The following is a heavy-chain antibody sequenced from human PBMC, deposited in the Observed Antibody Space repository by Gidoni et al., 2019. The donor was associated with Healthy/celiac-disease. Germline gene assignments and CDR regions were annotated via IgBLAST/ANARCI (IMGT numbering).Heavy chain of an antibody. CDR3: ARADDFWSGYYYYFDY. CDR1: GFTFSSYS. J-gene: IGHJ4*02. D-gene: IGHD3-3*01. V-gene: IGHV3-48*02. Sequence: EVQLVESGGGLVQPGGSLRLSCAASGFTFSSYSMNWVRQAPGKGLEWVSYISSSSSTIYYADSVKGRFTSSRDNAKNSLYLQMNSLRDEDTAVYYCARADDFWSGYYYYFDYWGQGTLVTVSS. CDR2: ISSSSSTI.